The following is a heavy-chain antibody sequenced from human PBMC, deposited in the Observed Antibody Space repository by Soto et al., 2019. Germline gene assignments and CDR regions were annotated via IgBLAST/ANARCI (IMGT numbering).Heavy chain of an antibody. J-gene: IGHJ5*02. CDR3: ARDCPGPPATPNNWYDP. CDR1: GYTFTNYG. D-gene: IGHD2-2*02. V-gene: IGHV1-18*01. Sequence: QVQLVQSGAEVKKPGASVKVSCKASGYTFTNYGITWVRQAPGQGLEWMGWISAYNGNPNYAQKFQGRVTMTTDTSTSTAYMELRSLRSDDTAVYYCARDCPGPPATPNNWYDPWGQGTLVTVSS. CDR2: ISAYNGNP.